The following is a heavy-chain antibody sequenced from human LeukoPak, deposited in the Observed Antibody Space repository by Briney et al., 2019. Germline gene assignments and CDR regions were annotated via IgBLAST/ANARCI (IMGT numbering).Heavy chain of an antibody. D-gene: IGHD2-2*01. CDR3: ARAPFYHQGPYYFDY. J-gene: IGHJ4*02. CDR2: IYYSGST. Sequence: SETLSLTCTVSGGSISSSSYYWGWIRQPPGKGLEWIGSIYYSGSTYYNPSLKSRVTISVDTSKNQFSLKLSSVTAADTAVYYCARAPFYHQGPYYFDYWGQGTLVTVSS. V-gene: IGHV4-39*07. CDR1: GGSISSSSYY.